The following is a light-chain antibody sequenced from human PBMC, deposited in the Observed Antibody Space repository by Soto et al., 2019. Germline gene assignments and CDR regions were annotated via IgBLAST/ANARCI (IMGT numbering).Light chain of an antibody. CDR1: QGISSY. V-gene: IGKV1-9*01. CDR2: AAS. J-gene: IGKJ4*01. CDR3: QQLNSYPLT. Sequence: DIQLTQSPSLLSACVGDRVTIACRASQGISSYLAWFQQKPGRAPKLLIYAASTLQSGVPSRFSGSGSGTEFTLTISSLQPEDFATYYCQQLNSYPLTFGGGTKVDIK.